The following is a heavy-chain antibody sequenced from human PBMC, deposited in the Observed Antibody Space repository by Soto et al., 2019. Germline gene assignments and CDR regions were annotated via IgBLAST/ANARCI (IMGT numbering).Heavy chain of an antibody. CDR2: INAGNGNT. CDR3: ARGRTPHTIQAAFDI. V-gene: IGHV1-3*01. J-gene: IGHJ3*02. D-gene: IGHD3-3*01. Sequence: ASVKVSFKASGYTFTSYAMHWVRQAPGQRLEWMGWINAGNGNTKYSQKFQGRVTITRDTSASTAYMELSSLRSEDTAVYYCARGRTPHTIQAAFDIWGQGTMVTVSS. CDR1: GYTFTSYA.